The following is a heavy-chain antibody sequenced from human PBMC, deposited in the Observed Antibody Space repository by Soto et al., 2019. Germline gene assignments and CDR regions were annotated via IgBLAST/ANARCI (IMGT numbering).Heavy chain of an antibody. CDR2: IYSGGST. CDR1: GFTVSSNY. Sequence: PGGSLRLSCAASGFTVSSNYMSWVRQAPGKGLEWVSVIYSGGSTYYADSVKGRFTISRDNSKNTLYLQMNSLRAEDTAVYYCARDSCSSISCPNDAFDIWGQGTMVTVSS. J-gene: IGHJ3*02. V-gene: IGHV3-66*01. CDR3: ARDSCSSISCPNDAFDI. D-gene: IGHD2-2*01.